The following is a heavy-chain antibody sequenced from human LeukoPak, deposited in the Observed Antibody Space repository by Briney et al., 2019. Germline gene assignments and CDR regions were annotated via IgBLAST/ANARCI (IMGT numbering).Heavy chain of an antibody. J-gene: IGHJ4*02. CDR1: GFTFTNYA. CDR2: IWYDGINK. CDR3: ARDRVVTGLSDY. D-gene: IGHD2-21*02. Sequence: PGGSLRLSCAASGFTFTNYAMHWVRQAPGKGLEWVAIIWYDGINKYYADAVKGRFTISRDNSKNTMYLDMNSLRVEDTAVYYCARDRVVTGLSDYWGQGTLVTISS. V-gene: IGHV3-33*01.